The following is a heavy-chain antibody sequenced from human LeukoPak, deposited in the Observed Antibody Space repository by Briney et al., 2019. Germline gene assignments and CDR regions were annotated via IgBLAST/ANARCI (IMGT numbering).Heavy chain of an antibody. J-gene: IGHJ6*02. D-gene: IGHD6-13*01. V-gene: IGHV1-18*01. CDR3: ARESRGYSSSWTQEINYYYYGMDV. Sequence: ASVKVSCKASGGTFSSYGISWVRQAPGQGLEWMGWVSAYNGNTNYAQKLQGRVTMTTDTSTSTAYMELRSLRSDDTAVYYCARESRGYSSSWTQEINYYYYGMDVWGQGTTVTVSS. CDR2: VSAYNGNT. CDR1: GGTFSSYG.